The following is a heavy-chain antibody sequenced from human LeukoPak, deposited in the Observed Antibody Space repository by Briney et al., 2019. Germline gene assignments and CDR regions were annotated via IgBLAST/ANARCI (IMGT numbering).Heavy chain of an antibody. J-gene: IGHJ3*02. D-gene: IGHD6-13*01. CDR3: ARQSRQQLVLAFDI. V-gene: IGHV4-61*01. Sequence: SETLSLTCTVSGASVSSGSYYWSWIQQPPGRGLEWIGYFFYSGSTDYNPSLKSRVTISLDTSKNQFSLKLNSVTAADTGLYYCARQSRQQLVLAFDIWGQGTMVTVSS. CDR2: FFYSGST. CDR1: GASVSSGSYY.